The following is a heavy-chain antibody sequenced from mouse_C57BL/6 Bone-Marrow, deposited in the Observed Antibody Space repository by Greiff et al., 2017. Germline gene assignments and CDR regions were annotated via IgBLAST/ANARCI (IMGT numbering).Heavy chain of an antibody. V-gene: IGHV6-6*01. D-gene: IGHD3-2*02. CDR2: IRNKANNHAT. CDR1: GFTFSDAW. CDR3: TRPGSSGVWD. Sequence: EVQLQQSGGGLVQPGGSMKLSCAASGFTFSDAWMDWVRQSPEKGLEWVAEIRNKANNHATYYAESVKGRFTISRDDSKSSVYLQMNSLRAEDTGIYYCTRPGSSGVWDWGQGTLVTVSA. J-gene: IGHJ3*01.